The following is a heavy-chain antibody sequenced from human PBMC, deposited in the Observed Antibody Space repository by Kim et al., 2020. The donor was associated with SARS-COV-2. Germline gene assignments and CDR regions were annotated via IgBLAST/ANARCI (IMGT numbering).Heavy chain of an antibody. CDR2: IYYSGST. J-gene: IGHJ6*03. Sequence: SETLSLTCTVSGGSISSGDYYWSWIRQPPGKGLEWIGYIYYSGSTYYNPSLKSRVTISVDTSKNQFSLKLSSVTAADTAVYYCASRGFYYYYYMDVWGKGTTVTVSS. CDR1: GGSISSGDYY. D-gene: IGHD3-10*01. CDR3: ASRGFYYYYYMDV. V-gene: IGHV4-30-4*01.